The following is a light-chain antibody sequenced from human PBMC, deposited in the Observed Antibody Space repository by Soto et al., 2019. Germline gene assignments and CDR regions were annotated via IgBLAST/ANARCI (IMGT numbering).Light chain of an antibody. J-gene: IGLJ2*01. CDR3: AAWDDSLSAYVV. CDR1: AGDIGAYDY. Sequence: QSALTQPPSASGSPGQSVTISCTGTAGDIGAYDYVSWYQQHPGTAPKLIIYEVNKRPSGVPDRFSGSKSGNTASLTVSGLQAEDEADYYCAAWDDSLSAYVVFGGGTKLTVL. V-gene: IGLV2-8*01. CDR2: EVN.